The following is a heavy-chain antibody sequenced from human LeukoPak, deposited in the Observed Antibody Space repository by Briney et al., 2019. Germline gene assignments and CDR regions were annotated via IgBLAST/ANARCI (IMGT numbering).Heavy chain of an antibody. J-gene: IGHJ4*02. V-gene: IGHV3-48*01. Sequence: PGGSLRLSCTASGFSFSSYSMNWVRQAPGKGLEWVAYISYTNTIHYSDSVRGRFVISRDNAKNSLYLQLNSLRAEDTAVYYCARDPHSLDYWGQGTLVTVSS. CDR2: ISYTNTI. CDR3: ARDPHSLDY. CDR1: GFSFSSYS.